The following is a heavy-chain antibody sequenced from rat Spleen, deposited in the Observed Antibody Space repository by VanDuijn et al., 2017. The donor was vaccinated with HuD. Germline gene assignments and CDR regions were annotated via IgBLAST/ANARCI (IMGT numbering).Heavy chain of an antibody. CDR3: TRGGGTTRDFDY. J-gene: IGHJ2*01. Sequence: EVQLVESDGGLVQPGRSLKLSCAASGFTFTDYYMAWVRQAPTKGLEWVATISSDGRRNYYRDSVKGRFTISRDNAKSSLYLQMNSLRSEDTATYYCTRGGGTTRDFDYWGQGVMVTVSS. CDR2: ISSDGRRN. CDR1: GFTFTDYY. D-gene: IGHD1-5*01. V-gene: IGHV5-29*01.